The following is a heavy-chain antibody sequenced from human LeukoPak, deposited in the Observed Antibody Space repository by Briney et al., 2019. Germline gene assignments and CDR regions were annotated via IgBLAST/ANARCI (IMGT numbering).Heavy chain of an antibody. V-gene: IGHV4-31*03. CDR3: ARLQITVVRGVISNPFDY. CDR1: GGSISSGGYY. J-gene: IGHJ4*02. CDR2: IYYSGST. Sequence: MPSETLSLTCTVSGGSISSGGYYWSWIRQHPGKGLEWIGYIYYSGSTYYNPSLKSRVTISVDTSKNQFSLKLSSVTAADTAVYYCARLQITVVRGVISNPFDYWGQGTLVTVSS. D-gene: IGHD3-10*01.